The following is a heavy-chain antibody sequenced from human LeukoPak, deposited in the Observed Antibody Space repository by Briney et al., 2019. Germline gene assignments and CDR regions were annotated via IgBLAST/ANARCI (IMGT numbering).Heavy chain of an antibody. Sequence: GRSLRLSCAASGFTFSSYGMHWVRQAPGKGLEWVAVIWYDGSNKYYADSVKGRFTISRDNSKNTLYLRMNSLRAEDTAVYYCARTGGDGYNSGVGYWGQGTLVTVSS. J-gene: IGHJ4*02. CDR1: GFTFSSYG. CDR3: ARTGGDGYNSGVGY. CDR2: IWYDGSNK. D-gene: IGHD5-24*01. V-gene: IGHV3-33*01.